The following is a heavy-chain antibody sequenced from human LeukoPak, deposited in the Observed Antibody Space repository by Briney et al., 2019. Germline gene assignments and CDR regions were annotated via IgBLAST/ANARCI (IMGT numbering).Heavy chain of an antibody. D-gene: IGHD1-26*01. Sequence: GASVKVSCKACGYTFINYWMHGVRQAPGRGLEWVGLINPTGTTTLYAQKFRGRITSTRDMSATTDYMEKSSLTSEDTAVYYCARDNSVGDIAWWFDPWGQGTLVTVSS. V-gene: IGHV1-46*01. J-gene: IGHJ5*02. CDR3: ARDNSVGDIAWWFDP. CDR2: INPTGTTT. CDR1: GYTFINYW.